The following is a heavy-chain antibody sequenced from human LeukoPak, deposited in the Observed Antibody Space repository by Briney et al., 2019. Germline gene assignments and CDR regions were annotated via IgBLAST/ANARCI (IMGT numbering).Heavy chain of an antibody. J-gene: IGHJ4*02. CDR1: GFTFSSYA. CDR3: ARDPYGDNHLDY. V-gene: IGHV1-2*02. Sequence: GGSLRLSCAASGFTFSSYAISWVRQAPGQGLEWMGWINPDSGDTKYVQKFQGRVTMTRDTSISTAYMDLSSLRSDDTAVYYCARDPYGDNHLDYWGQGTLVTVSS. CDR2: INPDSGDT. D-gene: IGHD4-17*01.